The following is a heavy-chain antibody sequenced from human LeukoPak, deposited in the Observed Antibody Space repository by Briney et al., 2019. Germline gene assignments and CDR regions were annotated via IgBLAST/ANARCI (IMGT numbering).Heavy chain of an antibody. D-gene: IGHD6-13*01. V-gene: IGHV3-21*01. CDR2: ISSGSNDI. Sequence: GGSLRLSCAGSGFTFSSYSMNWVRQAPGKGLEWVSFISSGSNDIYYADSVKGRFTISRDNAKNSLYLEMNSLRAEDTAVYYCARSIGAAYFDNWGQGNPFTVSS. J-gene: IGHJ4*02. CDR1: GFTFSSYS. CDR3: ARSIGAAYFDN.